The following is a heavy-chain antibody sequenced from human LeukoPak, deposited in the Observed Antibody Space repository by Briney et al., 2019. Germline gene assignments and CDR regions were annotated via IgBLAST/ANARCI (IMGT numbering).Heavy chain of an antibody. Sequence: GGSLRLSCAASGFTFSSYWMHWVRQAPGKGLVWVSRINTDGSSTSYADSVKGRFTIPRDNSKDTLYFQMNSLIYDDTAVYYCAKTGFQWGEYFYYMDVWGKGTTVTVSS. CDR1: GFTFSSYW. D-gene: IGHD1-14*01. J-gene: IGHJ6*03. V-gene: IGHV3-74*01. CDR3: AKTGFQWGEYFYYMDV. CDR2: INTDGSST.